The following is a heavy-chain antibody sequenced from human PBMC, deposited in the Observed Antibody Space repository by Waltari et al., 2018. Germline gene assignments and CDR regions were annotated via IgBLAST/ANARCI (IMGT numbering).Heavy chain of an antibody. D-gene: IGHD6-19*01. CDR3: ARTLPDYTSGWYGALFDY. Sequence: EVQLVESGGGLVQPGGSLRLSCAASGFTFRSHHMNWVRQAPGKGLECGSDISNNSGTISNGDSVKGRFTISRDNAKNSLYLQMNSMRDEDTAVYYCARTLPDYTSGWYGALFDYLGQGTLVTVSS. J-gene: IGHJ4*02. CDR1: GFTFRSHH. CDR2: ISNNSGTI. V-gene: IGHV3-48*02.